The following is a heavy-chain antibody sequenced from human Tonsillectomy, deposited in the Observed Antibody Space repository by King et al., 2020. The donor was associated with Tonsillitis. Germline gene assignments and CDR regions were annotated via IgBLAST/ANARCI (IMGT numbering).Heavy chain of an antibody. J-gene: IGHJ4*02. CDR2: IYSGGNT. D-gene: IGHD5-12*01. CDR3: ARGYGGYGGDYFDY. CDR1: GFTVSSNY. Sequence: VQLVESGGGLVQPGGSLRLSCAASGFTVSSNYMSWVRQAPGKGLEWVSVIYSGGNTFYTDSVKGRFTISRDNSANTLYLQMDSLRAEDTAVYYCARGYGGYGGDYFDYWGQGTLVTVSS. V-gene: IGHV3-66*01.